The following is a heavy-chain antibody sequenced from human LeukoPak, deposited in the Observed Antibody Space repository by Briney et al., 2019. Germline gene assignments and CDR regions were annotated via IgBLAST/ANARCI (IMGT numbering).Heavy chain of an antibody. V-gene: IGHV4-39*07. CDR2: IFYSGST. CDR3: ARVWYSSGWSIDY. D-gene: IGHD6-19*01. Sequence: KTSETLSLTCTVSGGSISSNTYYWNWIRQPPGKGLEWIGSIFYSGSTYYNPSLKSRVTVSVDTSKNQFSLKLTSVTAADTAVYYCARVWYSSGWSIDYWGQGTLVTVSS. CDR1: GGSISSNTYY. J-gene: IGHJ4*02.